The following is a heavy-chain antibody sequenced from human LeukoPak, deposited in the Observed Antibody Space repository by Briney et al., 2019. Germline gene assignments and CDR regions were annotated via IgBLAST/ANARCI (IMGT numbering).Heavy chain of an antibody. CDR1: GGSIDITNY. V-gene: IGHV4-4*02. D-gene: IGHD3-3*01. Sequence: SETLSLTCAVSGGSIDITNYWSWVRQAPGKGLEWIGEISHSGTTNYSPSLRSRVAMSLDRANNQFSLNLTSVTDADTAVYYCTRENKPFCPFAYWGQGVLVTVSS. CDR3: TRENKPFCPFAY. J-gene: IGHJ4*02. CDR2: ISHSGTT.